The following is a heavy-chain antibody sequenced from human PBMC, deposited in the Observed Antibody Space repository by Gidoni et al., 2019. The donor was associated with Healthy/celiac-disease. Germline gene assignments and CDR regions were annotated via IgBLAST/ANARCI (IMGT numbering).Heavy chain of an antibody. CDR3: ARDQIQLWSDMHDAFDI. CDR1: GYTFPGYF. J-gene: IGHJ3*02. D-gene: IGHD5-18*01. Sequence: QVQLVQSGAEVKKPGASVKVSCKASGYTFPGYFMHWVRQAPGQGLEWMGWINPNSGGTNYAQKFQGRVTMTRDTSISTAYMELSRLRSDDTAVYYCARDQIQLWSDMHDAFDIWGQGTMVTVSS. CDR2: INPNSGGT. V-gene: IGHV1-2*02.